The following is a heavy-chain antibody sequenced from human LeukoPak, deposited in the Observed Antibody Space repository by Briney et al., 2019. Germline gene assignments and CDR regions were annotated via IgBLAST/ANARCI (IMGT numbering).Heavy chain of an antibody. CDR1: GYRFTSHW. CDR3: ARYLGYCSSTSCYRGFYCDY. Sequence: GESLQISCKGSGYRFTSHWIGWVRQMPGKGLEWMGIIYPGDSDTRYSPSFQGQVTISADKSISTAYLQWSSLKASDTAMYYCARYLGYCSSTSCYRGFYCDYWGQGTLVTVSS. V-gene: IGHV5-51*01. D-gene: IGHD2-2*01. CDR2: IYPGDSDT. J-gene: IGHJ4*02.